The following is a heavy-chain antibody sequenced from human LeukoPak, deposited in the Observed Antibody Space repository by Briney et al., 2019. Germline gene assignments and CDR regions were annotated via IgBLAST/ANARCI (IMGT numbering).Heavy chain of an antibody. D-gene: IGHD3-10*01. CDR1: GYTFTGYY. CDR2: INPNSGGT. V-gene: IGHV1-2*06. J-gene: IGHJ3*02. CDR3: ARDGPYYYGSGSPPPLDAFDI. Sequence: GASVKVSCKASGYTFTGYYMHWVRQAPGQGLEWMGRINPNSGGTNYAQKFQGRVTMTRDTSISTAYMELSRLRSDDTAVYYCARDGPYYYGSGSPPPLDAFDIWGQGTTVTVSS.